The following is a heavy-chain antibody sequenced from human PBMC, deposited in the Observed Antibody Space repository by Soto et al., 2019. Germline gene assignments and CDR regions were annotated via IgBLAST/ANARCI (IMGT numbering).Heavy chain of an antibody. CDR3: ARGGSYGKIFDY. Sequence: ASVKVSCKASGYTFTSYAMHWVRQAPGQRLEWMGWINAGNGNTKYSQKFQGRVTITRGTSASTAYMELSSLRSEDTAVYYCARGGSYGKIFDYWGQGTLVTVSS. CDR2: INAGNGNT. V-gene: IGHV1-3*01. D-gene: IGHD5-18*01. J-gene: IGHJ4*02. CDR1: GYTFTSYA.